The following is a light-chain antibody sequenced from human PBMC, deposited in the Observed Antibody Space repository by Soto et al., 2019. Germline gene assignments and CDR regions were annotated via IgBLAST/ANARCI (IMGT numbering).Light chain of an antibody. CDR1: QSVGSN. CDR3: QQYGSSPLT. J-gene: IGKJ4*01. CDR2: GAS. Sequence: EIVMTQSPATLSMSPGERASLSCRASQSVGSNLAWYQQTAGQAPRLLIYGASTRATGIPARFSGSGSGTEFTLTISSLQSEDFAVYYCQQYGSSPLTFGGGTKVEIK. V-gene: IGKV3-15*01.